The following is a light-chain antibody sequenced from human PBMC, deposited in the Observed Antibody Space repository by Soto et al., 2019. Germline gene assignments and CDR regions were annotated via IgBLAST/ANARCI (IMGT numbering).Light chain of an antibody. V-gene: IGKV3-20*01. CDR1: QSVSNNY. CDR3: QQYGSSGT. J-gene: IGKJ1*01. CDR2: GAS. Sequence: EMALTQSAGTLSLSPGERATRSCTASQSVSNNYLAWYQQKPGQAPRLLIYGASNRATGIPDRFSGSGSGTDFTLTISRLEPEDFAVYYCQQYGSSGTFGQGTKVDIK.